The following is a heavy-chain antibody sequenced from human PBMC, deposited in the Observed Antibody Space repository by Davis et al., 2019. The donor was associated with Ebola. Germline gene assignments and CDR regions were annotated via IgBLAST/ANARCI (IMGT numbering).Heavy chain of an antibody. V-gene: IGHV3-66*01. CDR1: GFTVSSNY. CDR3: AIGSYAFY. D-gene: IGHD2-2*01. CDR2: IYSGGST. Sequence: GESLKISCAASGFTVSSNYMSWVRQAPGKGLEWVSVIYSGGSTYYADSVKGRFTISRDNSKNTLYLQMNSLRAEDTAVYYCAIGSYAFYWGQGTLVTVSS. J-gene: IGHJ4*02.